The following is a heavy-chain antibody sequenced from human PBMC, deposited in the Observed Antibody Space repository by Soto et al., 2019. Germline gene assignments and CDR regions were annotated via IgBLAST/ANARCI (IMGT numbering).Heavy chain of an antibody. Sequence: EVQLVESGGGLVKPGRSLRLSCTASGFTFGDYAMSWFRQAPGKGLEWVGFIRSKAYGGTTEYAASVKGRFTISRDDSESIAYLQMNSLKTEDTAVYYCTRANPYCSGGSCSLYYWGQGTLVTVSS. V-gene: IGHV3-49*05. J-gene: IGHJ4*02. CDR1: GFTFGDYA. CDR3: TRANPYCSGGSCSLYY. CDR2: IRSKAYGGTT. D-gene: IGHD2-15*01.